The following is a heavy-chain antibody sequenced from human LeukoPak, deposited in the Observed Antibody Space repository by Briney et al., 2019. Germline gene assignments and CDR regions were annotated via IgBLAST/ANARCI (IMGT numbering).Heavy chain of an antibody. J-gene: IGHJ4*02. CDR1: GYSFTSYW. V-gene: IGHV5-51*01. CDR2: IYPGDSDT. D-gene: IGHD3-22*01. Sequence: RESLKISCKGSGYSFTSYWIGWVRQMPGKGLEWMGIIYPGDSDTRYSPSFQGQVTISADKSISTAYLQWSSLKASDTAMYYCARGSRGYYDSSGYSLLGYWGQGTLVTVSS. CDR3: ARGSRGYYDSSGYSLLGY.